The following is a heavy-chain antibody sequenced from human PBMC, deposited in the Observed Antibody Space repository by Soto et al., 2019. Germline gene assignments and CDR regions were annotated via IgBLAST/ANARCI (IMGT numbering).Heavy chain of an antibody. V-gene: IGHV3-73*01. D-gene: IGHD3-16*01. J-gene: IGHJ5*02. CDR1: GFAFSGSA. CDR2: IRSKGHNYAT. CDR3: TRDLFSYDYSGILWFDP. Sequence: LRLSCAASGFAFSGSAMYWVRQASGKGPEWVGRIRSKGHNYATEYAASVKGRFTISRDDSKNTAYLQMNSLQTEDTAVYYCTRDLFSYDYSGILWFDPWGQGTLVTVS.